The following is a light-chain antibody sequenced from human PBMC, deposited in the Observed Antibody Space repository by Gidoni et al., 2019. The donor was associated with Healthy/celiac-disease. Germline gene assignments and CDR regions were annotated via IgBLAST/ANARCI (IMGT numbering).Light chain of an antibody. CDR3: QQYYSTPYT. CDR1: QSVLYSSNNKNY. J-gene: IGKJ2*01. CDR2: WAS. Sequence: DIVMTQSLVPLAVSLGERATINCKSSQSVLYSSNNKNYLAWYQQKPGQPPKLLIYWASTRESGVPDRFSGSGSGTDFTLTISSLQAEDVAVYYCQQYYSTPYTFGQGTKLEIK. V-gene: IGKV4-1*01.